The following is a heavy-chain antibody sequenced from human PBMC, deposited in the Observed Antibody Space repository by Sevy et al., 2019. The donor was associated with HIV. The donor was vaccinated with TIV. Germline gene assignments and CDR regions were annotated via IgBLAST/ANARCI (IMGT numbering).Heavy chain of an antibody. Sequence: GGSLRLSCAASGFTFSDYYMSWIRQAPGKGLEWISYISGSDGIIHYADSVKGRFTVSRDNSKNSLYLQMSSLRAEDTAVYYCARDYVKDGDLGDYYYFAMDVWGQGTTVTVSS. J-gene: IGHJ6*02. CDR3: ARDYVKDGDLGDYYYFAMDV. CDR1: GFTFSDYY. V-gene: IGHV3-11*01. D-gene: IGHD4-17*01. CDR2: ISGSDGII.